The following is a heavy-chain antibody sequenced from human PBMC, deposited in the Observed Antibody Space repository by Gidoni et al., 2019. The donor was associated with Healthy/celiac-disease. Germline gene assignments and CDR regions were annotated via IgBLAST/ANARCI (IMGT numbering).Heavy chain of an antibody. Sequence: ELPLFVSWGCMVQPRGCLGLSYAASGFTFRSYAMGWVRQAPGKGMVWVSAFSGIGGSTYYADSVKGRFTISRDNSKNTLYLQMNSLRAEDTAVYYCAKDLLEPYRALTEYSSYWGQGTLVTVSS. D-gene: IGHD6-6*01. CDR1: GFTFRSYA. CDR3: AKDLLEPYRALTEYSSY. CDR2: FSGIGGST. V-gene: IGHV3-23*01. J-gene: IGHJ4*02.